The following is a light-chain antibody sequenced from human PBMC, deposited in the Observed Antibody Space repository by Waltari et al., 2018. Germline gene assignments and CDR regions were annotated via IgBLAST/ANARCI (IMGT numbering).Light chain of an antibody. J-gene: IGLJ2*01. CDR2: EVN. V-gene: IGLV2-8*01. CDR1: SSDVGLSNY. CDR3: SSYADRKTVA. Sequence: QSALTQPPSASGSPGQSVTIPCMGTSSDVGLSNYVSWYQQYPGKAPKRLIYEVNKRPSGVPDRFSGSKSGNTASLTVSGLQAEDEADYYCSSYADRKTVAFGGGTKLTVL.